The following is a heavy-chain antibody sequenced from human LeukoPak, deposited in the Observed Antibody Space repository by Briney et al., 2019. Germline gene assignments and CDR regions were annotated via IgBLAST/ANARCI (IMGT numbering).Heavy chain of an antibody. CDR3: ARDSRNYSCYMDV. J-gene: IGHJ6*03. Sequence: SETLSLTCTVSGGSISSSRYYWGWIRQPPGKGLEWIGSIYYSGSTYYNPSLKSRVTISVDTSKNQFSLKLSSVTAADTAVYYCARDSRNYSCYMDVWGKGTTVTVSS. CDR2: IYYSGST. CDR1: GGSISSSRYY. D-gene: IGHD2/OR15-2a*01. V-gene: IGHV4-39*07.